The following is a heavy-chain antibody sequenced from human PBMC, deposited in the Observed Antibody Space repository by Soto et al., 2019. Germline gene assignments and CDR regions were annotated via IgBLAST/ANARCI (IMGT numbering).Heavy chain of an antibody. CDR3: ARDRRIVGATKPGPY. CDR2: INPSGGST. J-gene: IGHJ4*02. D-gene: IGHD1-26*01. V-gene: IGHV1-46*01. CDR1: GYTFTSYY. Sequence: GASVKVSCKASGYTFTSYYMHWVRQAPGQGLEWMGTINPSGGSTSYAQKFQGRVTMTRDTSTSTVYMELSSLRSEDTAVYYCARDRRIVGATKPGPYWGQGTLVTVSS.